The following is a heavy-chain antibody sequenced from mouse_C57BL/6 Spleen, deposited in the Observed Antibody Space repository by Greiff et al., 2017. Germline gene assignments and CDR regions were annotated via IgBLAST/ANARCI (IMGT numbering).Heavy chain of an antibody. Sequence: QVQLQQPGAELVRPGTSVKLSCKASGYTFTSYWMHWVKQRPGQGLEWIGVIDPSDSYTNYNQKFKGKATLTVDTSSSTAYMQLSSLTSEDSAVYYCARCYYGSREDFDYWGQGTTLTVSS. D-gene: IGHD1-1*01. CDR2: IDPSDSYT. V-gene: IGHV1-59*01. CDR3: ARCYYGSREDFDY. J-gene: IGHJ2*01. CDR1: GYTFTSYW.